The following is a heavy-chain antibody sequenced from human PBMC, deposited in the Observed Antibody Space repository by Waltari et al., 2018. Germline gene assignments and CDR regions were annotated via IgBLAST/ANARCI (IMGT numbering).Heavy chain of an antibody. V-gene: IGHV5-51*01. CDR2: IYPCDSYT. CDR3: ARGYYDILTGYPSYFDY. Sequence: EVQLVQSGAEVKKPGESLKISCKGSGYSFTSYWIGWVRKMPGKGLEWMGIIYPCDSYTRYSPSFQGQVTISADKSISTAYLQWSSLKASDTAMYDCARGYYDILTGYPSYFDYWGQGTLVTVSS. J-gene: IGHJ4*02. D-gene: IGHD3-9*01. CDR1: GYSFTSYW.